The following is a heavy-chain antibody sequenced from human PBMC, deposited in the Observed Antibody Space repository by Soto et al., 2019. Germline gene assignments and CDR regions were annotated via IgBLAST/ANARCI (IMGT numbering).Heavy chain of an antibody. CDR1: GSTFTSYA. CDR2: INAGNGNT. J-gene: IGHJ6*02. D-gene: IGHD3-3*01. CDR3: ARGSITIFGVVIKAYYYYGMEV. Sequence: GASLKVSCNSSGSTFTSYAMHCVRHAPGQRLELIGWINAGNGNTKYSQKFQGRVTITRDTSASTAYMELSSLRSEDTAVYYCARGSITIFGVVIKAYYYYGMEVWGQGTTVTVSS. V-gene: IGHV1-3*01.